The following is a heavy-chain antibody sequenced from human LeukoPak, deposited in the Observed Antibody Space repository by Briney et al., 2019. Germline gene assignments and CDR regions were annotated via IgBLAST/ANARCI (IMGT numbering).Heavy chain of an antibody. V-gene: IGHV3-23*01. CDR1: GFTFSSYA. J-gene: IGHJ4*02. D-gene: IGHD2-15*01. CDR3: AKMGYCSGANCYPELDY. Sequence: GGSLRLSCAASGFTFSSYAMSWVRQAPGKGLEWVSAISGSGGSTYYADSVKGRFTISRDNSKNTLYLQMNSLRAEDTAVYYCAKMGYCSGANCYPELDYWGQGTLVTVSS. CDR2: ISGSGGST.